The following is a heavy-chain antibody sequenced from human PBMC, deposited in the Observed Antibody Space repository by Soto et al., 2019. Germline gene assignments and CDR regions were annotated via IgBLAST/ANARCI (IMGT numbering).Heavy chain of an antibody. J-gene: IGHJ5*02. Sequence: SETLSLTCTVTCGTISGYYWTWIRQSAGVGLEWIGRIYSSGSTNYNPSLKSRVTISLDTSMNHFSLRLSSVTAADTAVYYCARGQRFSDWFDPWGQGTLVTVSS. CDR2: IYSSGST. D-gene: IGHD3-3*01. CDR3: ARGQRFSDWFDP. V-gene: IGHV4-4*07. CDR1: CGTISGYY.